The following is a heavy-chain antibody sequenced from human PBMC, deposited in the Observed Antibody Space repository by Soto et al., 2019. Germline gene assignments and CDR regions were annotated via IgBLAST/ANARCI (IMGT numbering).Heavy chain of an antibody. CDR3: AKVMGSTSSTANFDY. D-gene: IGHD3-10*01. J-gene: IGHJ4*02. CDR2: ISYSGGST. V-gene: IGHV3-23*01. CDR1: GFTFSMFA. Sequence: GGSLRLSCAASGFTFSMFAMNWVRQAPGKGLEWVASISYSGGSTNYADSVRGRFTISRDNSKNTLSLQMISLRAEDTAVYYCAKVMGSTSSTANFDYWGRGTLVTVSS.